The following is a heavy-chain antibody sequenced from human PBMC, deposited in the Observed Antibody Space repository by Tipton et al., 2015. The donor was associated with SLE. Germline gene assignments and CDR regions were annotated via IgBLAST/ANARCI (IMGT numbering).Heavy chain of an antibody. Sequence: TLSLTCSVSGVSITSNIYYWGWIRQPPGKGLEWLGTIYFSGKTYYNPSLKSRVTISLEMSKNQFSLKLNSMTAADTAVYYCARQGPLWYYYYYMDVWGKGTTVTVSS. V-gene: IGHV4-39*07. CDR2: IYFSGKT. D-gene: IGHD3-10*01. CDR1: GVSITSNIYY. CDR3: ARQGPLWYYYYYMDV. J-gene: IGHJ6*03.